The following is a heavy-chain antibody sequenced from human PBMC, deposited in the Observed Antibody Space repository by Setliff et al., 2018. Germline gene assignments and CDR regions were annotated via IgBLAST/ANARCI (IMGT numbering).Heavy chain of an antibody. CDR3: ARGRKDTSMTADYYYRDV. D-gene: IGHD2-2*01. CDR2: ISKNSKYI. CDR1: GFIFSRES. J-gene: IGHJ6*03. V-gene: IGHV3-21*06. Sequence: GGSLRLSCSGSGFIFSRESMNWVRQAPGKGLEWVSTISKNSKYIFYSDSLKGRFITSRDDSKNSLYLRMDSLRVEDTALYFCARGRKDTSMTADYYYRDVWGRGTTVTVSS.